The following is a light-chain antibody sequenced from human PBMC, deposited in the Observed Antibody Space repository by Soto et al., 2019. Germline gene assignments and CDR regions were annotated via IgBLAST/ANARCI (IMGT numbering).Light chain of an antibody. CDR1: QSLSSSY. J-gene: IGKJ1*01. V-gene: IGKV3-20*01. CDR3: QQYGSSPWT. Sequence: EIVLTQSPGTLSLSPGQRATLSCRASQSLSSSYLAWYQQKPGQAPRLLIYGASSRATGIPDRFSGSGSGTDFTLTISRLEPEDFAVYYSQQYGSSPWTFGQGTKVEIK. CDR2: GAS.